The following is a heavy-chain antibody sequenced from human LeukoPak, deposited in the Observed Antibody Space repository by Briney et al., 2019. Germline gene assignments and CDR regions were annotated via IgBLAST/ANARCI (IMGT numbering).Heavy chain of an antibody. J-gene: IGHJ4*02. CDR2: IYHSGST. Sequence: SETLSLTCAVSGGSISSSNWWSWVRQPPGKGLEWIGEIYHSGSTNYNPSLKSRVTISVDKSKNQFSLKLSSVTAADTAVYYCARGGYSYGSFRLYFDYWGQGTLVTVSS. D-gene: IGHD5-18*01. CDR1: GGSISSSNW. CDR3: ARGGYSYGSFRLYFDY. V-gene: IGHV4-4*02.